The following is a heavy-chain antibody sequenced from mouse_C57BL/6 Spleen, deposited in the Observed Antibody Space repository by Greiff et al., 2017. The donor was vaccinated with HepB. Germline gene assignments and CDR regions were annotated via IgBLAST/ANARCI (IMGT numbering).Heavy chain of an antibody. J-gene: IGHJ1*03. Sequence: EVQLVESGGGLVKPGGSLKLSCAASGFTFSDYGMHWVRQAPEKGLEWVAYISSGSSTIYYADTVKGRFTISRDNAKNTLFLQMTSLRSEDTAMYYCARFYDYYWYFDVWGTGTTVTVSS. CDR3: ARFYDYYWYFDV. CDR2: ISSGSSTI. D-gene: IGHD2-4*01. V-gene: IGHV5-17*01. CDR1: GFTFSDYG.